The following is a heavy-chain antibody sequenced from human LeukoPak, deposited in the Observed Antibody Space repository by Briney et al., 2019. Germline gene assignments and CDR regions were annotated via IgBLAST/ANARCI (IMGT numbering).Heavy chain of an antibody. CDR1: GFTFSSYG. V-gene: IGHV3-33*06. J-gene: IGHJ4*02. Sequence: PGGSLRLSCAASGFTFSSYGMHWVRQAPGKGLEWVAVIWYDGSNKYYADSVKGRFTISRDNSKSTLYLQMNSLRAEDTAVYYCAKDQGDGYNYLFDYWGQGTLVTVSS. CDR2: IWYDGSNK. CDR3: AKDQGDGYNYLFDY. D-gene: IGHD5-24*01.